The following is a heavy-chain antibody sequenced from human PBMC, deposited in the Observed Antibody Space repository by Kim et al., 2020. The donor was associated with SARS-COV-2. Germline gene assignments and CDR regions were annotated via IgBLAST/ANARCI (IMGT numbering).Heavy chain of an antibody. D-gene: IGHD6-13*01. J-gene: IGHJ3*02. V-gene: IGHV4-39*01. CDR3: ARLNIAALGRAFDI. Sequence: NPSLKSRVTISVDTSKNQFSLKLSSVTAADTAVYYCARLNIAALGRAFDIWGQGTMVTVSS.